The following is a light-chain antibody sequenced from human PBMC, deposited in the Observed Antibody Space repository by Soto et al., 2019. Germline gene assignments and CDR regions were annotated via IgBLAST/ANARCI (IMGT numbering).Light chain of an antibody. J-gene: IGLJ3*02. CDR1: SSDVGAYNY. CDR3: SSFASSNTWV. V-gene: IGLV2-8*01. CDR2: EVT. Sequence: QSALTQPPSASGSPGQSVTISCTGTSSDVGAYNYVSWYQQHAGKAPKLVIYEVTKRPSGVPDRVSGCKSANTASLTVSGLQAEDEADYYCSSFASSNTWVFGGGTQLTVL.